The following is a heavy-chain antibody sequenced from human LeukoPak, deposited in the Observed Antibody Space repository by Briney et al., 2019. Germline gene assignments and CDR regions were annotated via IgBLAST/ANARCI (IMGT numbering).Heavy chain of an antibody. J-gene: IGHJ4*02. V-gene: IGHV5-51*01. Sequence: GESLKISCKGCGYSFTSYWMGWVRQMPGKGLEWMGIIYPDDSDTRYSPSFQGQVTISADKSISTAYLQWSSLKASDTAMYYCARERSSQGYFDFWGQGTLVTVSS. CDR3: ARERSSQGYFDF. CDR1: GYSFTSYW. D-gene: IGHD6-6*01. CDR2: IYPDDSDT.